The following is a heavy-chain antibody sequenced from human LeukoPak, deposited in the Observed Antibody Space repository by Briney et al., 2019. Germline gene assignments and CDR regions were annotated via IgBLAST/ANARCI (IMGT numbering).Heavy chain of an antibody. CDR3: ARGLKLNRGRGKGAFDI. CDR1: GGSIFSSNSY. J-gene: IGHJ3*02. Sequence: SETLSLTCTVSGGSIFSSNSYWGWIRQPPGKGLEWIGSIYYSGNTYYNASLKSRVTISVDTSKNQFSLKLSSVTAADTAVYYCARGLKLNRGRGKGAFDIWGQGTMVTVSS. V-gene: IGHV4-39*07. CDR2: IYYSGNT. D-gene: IGHD1-14*01.